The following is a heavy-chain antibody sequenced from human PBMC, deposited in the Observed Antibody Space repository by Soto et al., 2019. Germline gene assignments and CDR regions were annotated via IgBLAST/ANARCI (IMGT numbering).Heavy chain of an antibody. J-gene: IGHJ4*02. V-gene: IGHV4-4*07. CDR1: GGSINTFY. CDR3: AREGSYSAYNFAHGIQLWSFDF. CDR2: IFSSGST. D-gene: IGHD5-12*01. Sequence: SETLSLTCTVSGGSINTFYWSWVRQPAGKGLEWIGRIFSSGSTGFNPSLESRVAMSADTSKNHFSLNLSSVTAADMAVYYCAREGSYSAYNFAHGIQLWSFDFWGQGALVTVS.